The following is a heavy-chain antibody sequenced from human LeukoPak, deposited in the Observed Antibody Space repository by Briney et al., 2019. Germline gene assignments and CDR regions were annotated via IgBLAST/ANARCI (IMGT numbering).Heavy chain of an antibody. J-gene: IGHJ4*02. CDR1: GFTLGTYW. D-gene: IGHD3-22*01. Sequence: PGGSLRLSCAASGFTLGTYWMTWVRQAPGKGLEWVANIRQDGSEKYYVDSVTGRFTISRDNSKNSLYLQMNSLRAEDTAVYYCAKDRYSDNTGHHYENEYWGQGTLVTVSS. V-gene: IGHV3-7*03. CDR3: AKDRYSDNTGHHYENEY. CDR2: IRQDGSEK.